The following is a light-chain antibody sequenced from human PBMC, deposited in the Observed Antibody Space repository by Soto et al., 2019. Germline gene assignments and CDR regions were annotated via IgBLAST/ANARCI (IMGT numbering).Light chain of an antibody. Sequence: QSALTQPASVSGSPGQSITISCTGTTSDVGRYNYVSWYQQHPGKAPKLIIYDVSNRPSGVSNRFSGSKSGNTASLTISGLQAEDEADYYCNSYTSSSTYVFGTETRSPS. J-gene: IGLJ1*01. CDR2: DVS. V-gene: IGLV2-14*01. CDR3: NSYTSSSTYV. CDR1: TSDVGRYNY.